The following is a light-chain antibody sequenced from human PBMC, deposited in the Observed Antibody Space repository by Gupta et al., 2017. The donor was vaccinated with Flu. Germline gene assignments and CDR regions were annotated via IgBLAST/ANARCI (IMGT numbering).Light chain of an antibody. Sequence: EIVMTQSPDTLSVSPGERATLSCRASQSVSSNLAWYQHKPGLAPRLLIYGASTRDTGIADRFSGSGSGTEXTLTISXRQSEDFAVYYCQQYDDWPPITFGXGTLVEIK. J-gene: IGKJ5*01. CDR1: QSVSSN. CDR3: QQYDDWPPIT. V-gene: IGKV3-15*01. CDR2: GAS.